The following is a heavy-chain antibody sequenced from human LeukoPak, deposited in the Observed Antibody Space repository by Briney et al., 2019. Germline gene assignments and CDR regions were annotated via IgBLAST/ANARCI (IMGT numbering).Heavy chain of an antibody. V-gene: IGHV1-18*04. CDR2: ISAYNGNT. Sequence: ASVKVSCKASGYTFTSYGISWVRQAPGQGLEWMGWISAYNGNTNYAQKLQGRVTMTTDTSTSTAYMELRSLRSDDTAVYYCARANGLGVRWGGTTGTRSWFDPWGQGTLVTVSS. D-gene: IGHD1-1*01. J-gene: IGHJ5*02. CDR3: ARANGLGVRWGGTTGTRSWFDP. CDR1: GYTFTSYG.